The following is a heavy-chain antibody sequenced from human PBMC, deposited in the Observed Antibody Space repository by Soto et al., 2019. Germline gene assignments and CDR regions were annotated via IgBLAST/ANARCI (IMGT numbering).Heavy chain of an antibody. J-gene: IGHJ5*02. V-gene: IGHV4-38-2*02. CDR3: AREPNYYDSSGGNWFDP. Sequence: SETLSLTCAVSGYSISSGYYWGWIRQPPGKGLEWIGSIYHSGSTYYNPSLKSRVTISVDTSKNQFSLKLSSVTAADTAVYYCAREPNYYDSSGGNWFDPWGQGTLVTVLL. CDR2: IYHSGST. D-gene: IGHD3-22*01. CDR1: GYSISSGYY.